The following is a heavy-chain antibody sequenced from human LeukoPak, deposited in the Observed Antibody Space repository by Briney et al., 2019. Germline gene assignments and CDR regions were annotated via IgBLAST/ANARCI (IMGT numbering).Heavy chain of an antibody. D-gene: IGHD6-13*01. CDR3: ARDMTITGADDY. Sequence: GGSLRLSCAASGFTFSDHPMTWVRQAPGKGLQWVSYIDGSGTTIYYAESVKGRFTISRDNAKNSLYLQMNSLRAEDAALYYCARDMTITGADDYWGQGTRVTVSS. V-gene: IGHV3-48*03. CDR2: IDGSGTTI. CDR1: GFTFSDHP. J-gene: IGHJ4*02.